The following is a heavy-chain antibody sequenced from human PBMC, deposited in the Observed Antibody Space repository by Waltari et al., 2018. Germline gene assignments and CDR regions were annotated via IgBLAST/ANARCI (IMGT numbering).Heavy chain of an antibody. CDR1: GGSISSYY. CDR2: IYYSGST. D-gene: IGHD6-13*01. J-gene: IGHJ4*02. V-gene: IGHV4-59*01. Sequence: QVQLQESGPGLVKPSETLSLTCTVPGGSISSYYWSWIRQPPGKGLAWIGYIYYSGSTNYNPSLKSRVTISVDTSKNQFSLKLSSVTAADTAVYYCARVTAAAGIDYWGQGTLVTVPS. CDR3: ARVTAAAGIDY.